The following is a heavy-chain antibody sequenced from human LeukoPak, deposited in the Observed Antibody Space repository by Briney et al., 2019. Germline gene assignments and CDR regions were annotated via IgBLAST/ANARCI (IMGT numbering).Heavy chain of an antibody. CDR3: ARVKNKPKGTFDY. D-gene: IGHD2/OR15-2a*01. Sequence: AASVKVSFKASGGTFSNYAISWVRQAPGQGLEWMGGILPILGIANYAQKFQGRVTITADKPTSTAHMELRSLRSDDTAVYYCARVKNKPKGTFDYWGQGTLVTVSS. V-gene: IGHV1-69*04. J-gene: IGHJ4*02. CDR2: ILPILGIA. CDR1: GGTFSNYA.